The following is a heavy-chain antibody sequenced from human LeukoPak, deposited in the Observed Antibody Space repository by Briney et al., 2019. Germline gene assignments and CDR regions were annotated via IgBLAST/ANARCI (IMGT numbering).Heavy chain of an antibody. D-gene: IGHD3-9*01. CDR1: GFTVSSNY. CDR2: IRSKAYGGTT. J-gene: IGHJ4*02. Sequence: GGSLRLSCAASGFTVSSNYMSWVRQAPGKGLEWVGFIRSKAYGGTTEYAASVKGRFTISRDDSKSIAYLQMNSLKTEDTAVYYCTSHYDILTGTIDYWGQGTLVTVSS. V-gene: IGHV3-49*04. CDR3: TSHYDILTGTIDY.